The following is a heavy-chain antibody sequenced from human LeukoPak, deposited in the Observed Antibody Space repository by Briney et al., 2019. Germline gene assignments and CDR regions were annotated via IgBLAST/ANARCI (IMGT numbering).Heavy chain of an antibody. CDR2: IIPILGIA. D-gene: IGHD3-22*01. CDR3: ARWGNYYDSSGYYPDY. Sequence: SVKVSFKASGGTFSIYAISWVRQAPGQGVEWMGRIIPILGIANYAQKFQGRVTITADKSTSTAYVELSSLRSEDTAVYYCARWGNYYDSSGYYPDYWGQGTLVTVSS. J-gene: IGHJ4*02. V-gene: IGHV1-69*04. CDR1: GGTFSIYA.